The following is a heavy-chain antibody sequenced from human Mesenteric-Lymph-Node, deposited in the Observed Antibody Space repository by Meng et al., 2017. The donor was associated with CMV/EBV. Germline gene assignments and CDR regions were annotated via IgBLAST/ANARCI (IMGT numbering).Heavy chain of an antibody. D-gene: IGHD3-10*01. Sequence: SETLSLTCTVSGGSISTGTYYWGWIRQPPGKGLEWIGSIYYSGNAYYNPSLKSRVTISIDTSRNQFSLRLNSVTAADTAIYYCARDNSGDDFWGQGTLVTVSS. CDR3: ARDNSGDDF. J-gene: IGHJ4*02. V-gene: IGHV4-39*07. CDR2: IYYSGNA. CDR1: GGSISTGTYY.